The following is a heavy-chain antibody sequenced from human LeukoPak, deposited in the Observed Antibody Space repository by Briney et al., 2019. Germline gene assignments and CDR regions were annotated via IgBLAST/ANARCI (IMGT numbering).Heavy chain of an antibody. CDR1: GFTFSSYG. CDR2: IWYDGSNK. J-gene: IGHJ3*01. V-gene: IGHV3-33*01. Sequence: GRSLRLSCAASGFTFSSYGMHWVPQAPGKGLEWGSVIWYDGSNKYYADSVKGRFTISRDNSKNTLYLQMNSLRAADTALYYSARGLTIFGAVNDAFDVWSEARMVSVSS. CDR3: ARGLTIFGAVNDAFDV. D-gene: IGHD3-3*01.